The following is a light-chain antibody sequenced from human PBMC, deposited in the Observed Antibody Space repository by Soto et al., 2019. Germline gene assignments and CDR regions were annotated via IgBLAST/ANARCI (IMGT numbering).Light chain of an antibody. CDR1: QSISIC. CDR3: QQYSTYNPRT. Sequence: IQMTQSPSTLSASLGDRVTITCRASQSISICLAWYQQKPGKAPKILIYKASSLESGVPSRFSGSGSGTEFTLTISSLQHDDFANYYCQQYSTYNPRTFGQGTKVDIK. V-gene: IGKV1-5*03. J-gene: IGKJ1*01. CDR2: KAS.